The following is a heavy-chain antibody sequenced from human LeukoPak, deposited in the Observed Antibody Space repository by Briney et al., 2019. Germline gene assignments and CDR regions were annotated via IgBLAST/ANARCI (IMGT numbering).Heavy chain of an antibody. CDR2: VSIDCGTM. CDR3: VRDDGWAFDY. V-gene: IGHV3-48*02. J-gene: IGHJ4*02. Sequence: GGSLRLSCAASGFTFTSYTMNWVRQAPGRGPEWISYVSIDCGTMHYADSVKGRFTISRDNAKNSLFLQVNSLRDDDTAVYYCVRDDGWAFDYWGQGTRVTVSS. CDR1: GFTFTSYT. D-gene: IGHD1-26*01.